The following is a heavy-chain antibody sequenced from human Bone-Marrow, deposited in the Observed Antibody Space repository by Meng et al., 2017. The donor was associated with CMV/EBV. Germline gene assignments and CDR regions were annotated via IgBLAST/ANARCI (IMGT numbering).Heavy chain of an antibody. CDR2: ISWNSGSI. J-gene: IGHJ4*02. CDR3: AKDLVSLFGEASFDY. CDR1: GFTFDDYA. D-gene: IGHD3-3*01. Sequence: LKISCAASGFTFDDYAMHWVRQAPGKGLEWVSGISWNSGSIGYADSVKGRFTISRDNAKNSLYLQMNSLRAEDTALYYCAKDLVSLFGEASFDYWGQGTLVPVSS. V-gene: IGHV3-9*01.